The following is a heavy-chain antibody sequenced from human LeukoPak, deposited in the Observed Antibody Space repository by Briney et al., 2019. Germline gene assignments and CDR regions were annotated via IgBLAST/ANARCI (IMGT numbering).Heavy chain of an antibody. J-gene: IGHJ4*02. V-gene: IGHV4-59*11. D-gene: IGHD2-8*01. CDR1: GGSIRNHH. Sequence: PSGTLSLTCSVSGGSIRNHHWTWIRQSQGKGLEWIGHVFFTEGTNYSPSLRGRITISADRSKNQIYLKLGSVTAADTAVYYCARELYHFDRWGQGALVTVSS. CDR2: VFFTEGT. CDR3: ARELYHFDR.